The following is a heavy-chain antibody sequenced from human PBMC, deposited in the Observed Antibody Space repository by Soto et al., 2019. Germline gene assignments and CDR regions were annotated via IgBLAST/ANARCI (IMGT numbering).Heavy chain of an antibody. Sequence: SVKVSCKASGGTFSNYAISWVRQAPGQGLEWVGGIIPMFGTSNYAQNFQGRVSITADESTSTAYMELSSLRSEDTAVYYCARGVRTGFYGMDVWGQGTTVTSP. CDR2: IIPMFGTS. J-gene: IGHJ6*02. V-gene: IGHV1-69*13. CDR1: GGTFSNYA. D-gene: IGHD3-10*01. CDR3: ARGVRTGFYGMDV.